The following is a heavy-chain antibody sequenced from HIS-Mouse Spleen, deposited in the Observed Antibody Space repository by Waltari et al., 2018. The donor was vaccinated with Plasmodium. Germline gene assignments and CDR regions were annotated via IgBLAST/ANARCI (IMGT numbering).Heavy chain of an antibody. J-gene: IGHJ3*02. CDR3: AKARGSSSAFDI. Sequence: EVQLVESGGGLVQPGRSLRLSCAASGFTFDDYSMHWVRQAPGKGLEWVSGISWNSGSIGYADSVKGQFTISRDNAKNSLYLQMNSLRAEDTALYYCAKARGSSSAFDIWGQGTMVTVSS. CDR1: GFTFDDYS. V-gene: IGHV3-9*01. CDR2: ISWNSGSI. D-gene: IGHD6-6*01.